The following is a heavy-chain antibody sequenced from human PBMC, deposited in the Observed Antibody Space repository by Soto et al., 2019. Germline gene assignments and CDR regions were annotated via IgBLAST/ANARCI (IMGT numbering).Heavy chain of an antibody. Sequence: GGSLRLSCAASEFTFSNYAMHWVRQAPGKGLQWLAVISYDGNNKYYADSVEGRFTISRDNSKNTVYLQMNSLRLEDTAVHYCARVGSSWSFDYWGQGTLVTVSS. J-gene: IGHJ4*02. CDR3: ARVGSSWSFDY. V-gene: IGHV3-30*03. CDR1: EFTFSNYA. CDR2: ISYDGNNK. D-gene: IGHD6-13*01.